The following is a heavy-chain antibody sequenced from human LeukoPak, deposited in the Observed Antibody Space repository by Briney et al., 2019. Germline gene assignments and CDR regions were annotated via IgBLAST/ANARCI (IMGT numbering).Heavy chain of an antibody. CDR3: APQYSGSYGDDAFDI. J-gene: IGHJ3*02. Sequence: GGSLRLSCAASGFTFSSYSMNWVRQAPGKGLEWVSSISSSSSYIYYADSVKGRFTISRDNAKNSLYLQMNSLRAEDTAVYYCAPQYSGSYGDDAFDIWGQGTMVTVSS. CDR1: GFTFSSYS. CDR2: ISSSSSYI. V-gene: IGHV3-21*01. D-gene: IGHD1-26*01.